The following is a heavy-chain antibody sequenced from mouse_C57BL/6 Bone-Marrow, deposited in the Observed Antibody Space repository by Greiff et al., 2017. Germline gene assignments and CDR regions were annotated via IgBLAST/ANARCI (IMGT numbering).Heavy chain of an antibody. D-gene: IGHD1-1*01. CDR2: INPYNGGT. CDR1: GYTFTDYY. Sequence: EVQLQQSGPVLVKPGASVKMSCKASGYTFTDYYMNWVKQSHGKSLEWIGVINPYNGGTSYNQKFTGKATLPVDKSSSTAYMERNRRTSEDSAVDDSARGGRWAWCAYGGQGTLGTVSA. CDR3: ARGGRWAWCAY. J-gene: IGHJ3*01. V-gene: IGHV1-19*01.